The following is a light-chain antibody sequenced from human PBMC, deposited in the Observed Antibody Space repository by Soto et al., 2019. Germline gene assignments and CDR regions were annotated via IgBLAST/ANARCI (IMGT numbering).Light chain of an antibody. J-gene: IGKJ1*01. CDR1: QSVSSN. V-gene: IGKV3-15*01. CDR3: QQYNDRPPWT. CDR2: GTS. Sequence: EIVMTQSPATLSVSPGERATLSCRASQSVSSNLAWYQQKPGQAPRLLIYGTSTRATGIPARFGGSGSGTEFTLTISSLQSEDFAVYYCQQYNDRPPWTFGQGTKVESK.